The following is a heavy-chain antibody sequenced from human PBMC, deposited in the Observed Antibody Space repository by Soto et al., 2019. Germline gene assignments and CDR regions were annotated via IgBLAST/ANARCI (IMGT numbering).Heavy chain of an antibody. CDR2: ISPYNDCT. CDR1: GYTFSSYG. V-gene: IGHV1-18*01. J-gene: IGHJ6*01. D-gene: IGHD3-22*01. Sequence: QVHLVQSGGEVKKPGASVKVFCKTSGYTFSSYGVNWVRQAPGRGLEWMGWISPYNDCTYYAQNFKGRVRMTTDTTTKSANMVLRSLLTVNTSVYYCGRGGYDDSSGSLNYHYYGIDVWGQGTTLIVSS. CDR3: GRGGYDDSSGSLNYHYYGIDV.